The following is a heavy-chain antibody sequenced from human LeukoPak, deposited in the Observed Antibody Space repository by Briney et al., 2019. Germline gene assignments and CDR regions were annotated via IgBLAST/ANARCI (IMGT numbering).Heavy chain of an antibody. D-gene: IGHD1-26*01. J-gene: IGHJ4*02. CDR1: GGSISSSSYY. V-gene: IGHV4-61*05. CDR3: ASQASGSYYYHIDS. CDR2: IYYSGST. Sequence: SETLSLTCTVSGGSISSSSYYWSWIRQPPGKGLEWIGYIYYSGSTNYNPSLKSRVIISVDTSNNQFSLKLTCLTGADPAVYYCASQASGSYYYHIDSWGQGTLVTVFS.